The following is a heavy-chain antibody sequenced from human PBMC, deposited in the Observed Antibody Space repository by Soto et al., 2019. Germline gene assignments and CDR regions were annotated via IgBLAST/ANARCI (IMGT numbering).Heavy chain of an antibody. CDR2: IYYSGST. D-gene: IGHD2-21*01. CDR3: ARVPPPYMKTYYHYYMDV. Sequence: SETLSLTCTVSGVSISSYYWSWIRQPPGKGLEWIGYIYYSGSTNYNPSLKSRVTISVDTSKNQFSLKLSSVTAADTAVYYCARVPPPYMKTYYHYYMDVWGKGTTVTVSS. CDR1: GVSISSYY. J-gene: IGHJ6*03. V-gene: IGHV4-59*01.